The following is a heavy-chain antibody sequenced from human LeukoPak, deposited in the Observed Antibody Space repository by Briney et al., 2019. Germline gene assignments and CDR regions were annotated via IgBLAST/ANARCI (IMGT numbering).Heavy chain of an antibody. Sequence: GESLKISCKGSGYIFANYWIAWVRQMPGKGLEWMGIIYPDDSDTRYSPSFQGQVTISADKSISTAYLQWSSLKASDTAMYYCASPGVTTLGRGSNPWGQGTLVTVSS. CDR1: GYIFANYW. D-gene: IGHD3-22*01. CDR3: ASPGVTTLGRGSNP. V-gene: IGHV5-51*01. J-gene: IGHJ5*02. CDR2: IYPDDSDT.